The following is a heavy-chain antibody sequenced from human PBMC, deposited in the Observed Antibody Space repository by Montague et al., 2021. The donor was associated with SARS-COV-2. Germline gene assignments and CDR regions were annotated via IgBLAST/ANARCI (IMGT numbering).Heavy chain of an antibody. D-gene: IGHD3-9*01. CDR3: ARAANILSGFYNHPLEY. CDR2: IYDSDTT. CDR1: GGSVISDTYF. J-gene: IGHJ4*02. V-gene: IGHV4-61*01. Sequence: SETLSLTCTVSGGSVISDTYFWSWIRQPPGKGLEWIAYIYDSDTTXNNPSFWSRVSMSSDRSKNQFSLKLTSVTPADTAVYYCARAANILSGFYNHPLEYWGQGILVTVSS.